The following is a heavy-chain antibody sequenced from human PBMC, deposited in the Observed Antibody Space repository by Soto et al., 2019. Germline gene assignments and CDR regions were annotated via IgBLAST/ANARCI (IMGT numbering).Heavy chain of an antibody. V-gene: IGHV3-21*01. J-gene: IGHJ4*02. CDR3: AREDSIIIPAVSDF. D-gene: IGHD2-2*01. Sequence: GGSLRLSCTVSGFAFNNYGINWVRQAPGKGLEWVSSISKSDYTYYSDSVKGRFAISRDNAKSSVSLQMNTLRVEDTAVYYCAREDSIIIPAVSDFWGQGTMGTVSS. CDR2: ISKSDYT. CDR1: GFAFNNYG.